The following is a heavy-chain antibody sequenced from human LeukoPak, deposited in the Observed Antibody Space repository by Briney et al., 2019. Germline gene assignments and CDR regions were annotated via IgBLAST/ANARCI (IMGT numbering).Heavy chain of an antibody. Sequence: PGGSLRLSCAASGFTFSSYWMHWVRQAPGKGLVWVSRINSDGSSTSYADSVKGRFTISRDNAKNTPYLQMNSLRAEDTAVYYCARDGIYGGYDYWGQGTLVTVSS. V-gene: IGHV3-74*01. CDR2: INSDGSST. CDR3: ARDGIYGGYDY. D-gene: IGHD5-12*01. CDR1: GFTFSSYW. J-gene: IGHJ4*02.